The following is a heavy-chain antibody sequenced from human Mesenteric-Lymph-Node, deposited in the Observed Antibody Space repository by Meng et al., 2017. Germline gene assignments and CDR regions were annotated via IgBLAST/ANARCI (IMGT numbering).Heavy chain of an antibody. CDR2: ISGGGGST. D-gene: IGHD6-19*01. Sequence: EGQLLESGGGLVQPGGSLRLSCGASGFTFSIYGMSWVRQAPGKGLEWVSAISGGGGSTYYADSVKGRFTISRDNSKNTLYLQMNSLRAEDTAVYYCAKGGRSSGWDYWGQGTLVTVSS. V-gene: IGHV3-23*01. CDR1: GFTFSIYG. CDR3: AKGGRSSGWDY. J-gene: IGHJ4*02.